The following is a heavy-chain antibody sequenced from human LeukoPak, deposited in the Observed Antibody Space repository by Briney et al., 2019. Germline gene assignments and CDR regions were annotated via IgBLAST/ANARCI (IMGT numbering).Heavy chain of an antibody. V-gene: IGHV4-39*01. CDR3: TSGAKNLVVPAATDY. J-gene: IGHJ4*02. CDR2: IYYSGST. CDR1: GGSISSSSYY. D-gene: IGHD2-2*01. Sequence: SETLSLTCTVSGGSISSSSYYWGWIRQPPGKGLEWIGSIYYSGSTYYNPSLKSRVTISVDTSKNQFSLKLSSVTAADTAVYYCTSGAKNLVVPAATDYWGQGTLVTVSS.